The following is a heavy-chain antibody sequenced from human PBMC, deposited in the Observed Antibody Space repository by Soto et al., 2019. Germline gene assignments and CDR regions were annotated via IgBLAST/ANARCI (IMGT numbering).Heavy chain of an antibody. CDR1: GGSISSGGYY. CDR2: IYYSGST. J-gene: IGHJ4*02. V-gene: IGHV4-31*03. D-gene: IGHD4-17*01. Sequence: SETLSLTCTVSGGSISSGGYYWSWIRQHPGKGLEWIGYIYYSGSTYYNPSLKSRVTISVDTSKNQFSLKLSSVTAADTAVYYCARGRDGDYFDYWGQGTLVTVSS. CDR3: ARGRDGDYFDY.